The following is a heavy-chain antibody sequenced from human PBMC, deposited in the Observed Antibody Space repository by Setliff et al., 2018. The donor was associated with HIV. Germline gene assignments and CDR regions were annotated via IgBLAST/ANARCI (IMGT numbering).Heavy chain of an antibody. CDR1: GYTFTSYG. CDR2: ISAYNGNT. V-gene: IGHV1-18*01. CDR3: ARHEGAERYFDWPDAFDI. Sequence: ASVKVSCKASGYTFTSYGISWVRQAPGQGLEWMGWISAYNGNTNYAQKLQGRVTMTTDTSTSTAYMELRSLRSDDTAVYYCARHEGAERYFDWPDAFDIWGQGTMVTVSS. J-gene: IGHJ3*02. D-gene: IGHD3-9*01.